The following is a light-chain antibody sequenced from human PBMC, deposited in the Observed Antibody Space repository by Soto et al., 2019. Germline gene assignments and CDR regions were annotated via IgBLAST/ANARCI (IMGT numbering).Light chain of an antibody. CDR3: HQYNSSPYT. J-gene: IGKJ2*01. CDR1: QDVTASY. V-gene: IGKV3-20*01. CDR2: GAS. Sequence: IVLTQSPGTLSLSPGERATLSCRASQDVTASYLAWYQQKLGQPPRLLIYGASRRATGIPDGFSGSGSGTGFTLTISRLEPEDFAVYYCHQYNSSPYTFGQGTKLEIK.